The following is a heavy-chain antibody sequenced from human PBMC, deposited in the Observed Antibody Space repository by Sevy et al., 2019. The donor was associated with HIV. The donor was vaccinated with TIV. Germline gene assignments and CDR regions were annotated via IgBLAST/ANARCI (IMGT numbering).Heavy chain of an antibody. CDR2: IDSSGSTI. V-gene: IGHV3-11*01. CDR1: GFTFSDYY. Sequence: GGSLRLSCAASGFTFSDYYMSWIRQAPGRGLEWVSYIDSSGSTIYYADSVKGRFTISSDNAKNSLYLQMNSLRAEDTALYYCAREGSLRYFDLWGRGTLVTVSS. D-gene: IGHD3-10*01. J-gene: IGHJ2*01. CDR3: AREGSLRYFDL.